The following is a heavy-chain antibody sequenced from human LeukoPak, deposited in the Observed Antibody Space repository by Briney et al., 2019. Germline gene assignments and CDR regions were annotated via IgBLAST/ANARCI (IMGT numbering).Heavy chain of an antibody. CDR1: GDSISNHNYF. V-gene: IGHV4-39*01. D-gene: IGHD6-19*01. Sequence: KSSETLSLTCTVSGDSISNHNYFWGWIRQTPWTGLEWIANIHYIGSTYYNPSLKSRVTISLDKSKNQFSLKVNSVTAADTAVYYCAKTVPYSIGWRATFDHWGQGTLVTVSS. CDR2: IHYIGST. CDR3: AKTVPYSIGWRATFDH. J-gene: IGHJ4*02.